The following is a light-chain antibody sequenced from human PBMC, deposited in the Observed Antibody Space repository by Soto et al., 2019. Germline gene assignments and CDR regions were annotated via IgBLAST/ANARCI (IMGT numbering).Light chain of an antibody. Sequence: DIQMTQSPSTLSASVGDRVTIACRASQNIGDWLAWYQQKPGKATKLLIYKASTLKSGVPSRFSGSGSGTEFTLTISSLQPEDFATYYCLQHNSYPWTFGQGTKVDI. CDR3: LQHNSYPWT. V-gene: IGKV1-5*03. CDR1: QNIGDW. J-gene: IGKJ1*01. CDR2: KAS.